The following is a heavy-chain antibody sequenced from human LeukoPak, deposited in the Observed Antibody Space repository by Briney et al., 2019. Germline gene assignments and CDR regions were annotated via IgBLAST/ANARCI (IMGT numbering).Heavy chain of an antibody. CDR1: GYTFTSYD. D-gene: IGHD6-13*01. CDR3: ARDPLRSTWSTYYNALDV. V-gene: IGHV1-18*01. J-gene: IGHJ6*02. CDR2: ISAYNGNT. Sequence: ASVKVSCKASGYTFTSYDITWVRQAPGQGLEWMGWISAYNGNTDYAQKFQGRVTMTTDTSTSTAYMELRSLTSDDTAVYYCARDPLRSTWSTYYNALDVWGQGTTVTVSS.